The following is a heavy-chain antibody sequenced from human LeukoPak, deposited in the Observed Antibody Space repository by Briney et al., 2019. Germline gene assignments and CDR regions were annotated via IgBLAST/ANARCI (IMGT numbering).Heavy chain of an antibody. Sequence: GESLQISCKGSGSSFTSYWIGWVRQLPGKGLEWMGIIYPGDSDTRYSPSFQGQVTISADKSISTAYLQWSSLKASDTAMYYCARQSRAAAGTTLDYWGQGTLVTVSS. CDR1: GSSFTSYW. CDR3: ARQSRAAAGTTLDY. CDR2: IYPGDSDT. J-gene: IGHJ4*02. D-gene: IGHD6-13*01. V-gene: IGHV5-51*01.